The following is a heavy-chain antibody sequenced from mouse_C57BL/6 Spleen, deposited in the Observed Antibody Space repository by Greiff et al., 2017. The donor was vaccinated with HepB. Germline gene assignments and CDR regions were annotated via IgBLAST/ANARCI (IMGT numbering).Heavy chain of an antibody. CDR3: ARGVYYGNYGYFDY. Sequence: EVQLQQSGPELVKPGASVKISCKASGYSFTGYYMHWVKQSHGNILDWIGYIYPYNGVSSYNQKFKCKATLTVDKSSRTSYMELRSLTSEDSAVYYCARGVYYGNYGYFDYWGQGTTLTVAS. CDR1: GYSFTGYY. D-gene: IGHD2-1*01. V-gene: IGHV1-31*01. J-gene: IGHJ2*01. CDR2: IYPYNGVS.